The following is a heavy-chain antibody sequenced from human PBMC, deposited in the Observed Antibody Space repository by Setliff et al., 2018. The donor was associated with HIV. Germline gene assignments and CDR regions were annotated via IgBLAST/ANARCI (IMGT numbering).Heavy chain of an antibody. Sequence: PGGSLRLSCAASGFTFSNAWMNWVRQAPGKGLEWVGRIKSKTDGASAKGRFIISRDDSKKTAYLQMSSLRAEDTAVYYCAREVVDTGYMDVWGKGTTVTVSS. D-gene: IGHD5-18*01. CDR1: GFTFSNAW. V-gene: IGHV3-74*03. CDR2: IKSKTDG. CDR3: AREVVDTGYMDV. J-gene: IGHJ6*03.